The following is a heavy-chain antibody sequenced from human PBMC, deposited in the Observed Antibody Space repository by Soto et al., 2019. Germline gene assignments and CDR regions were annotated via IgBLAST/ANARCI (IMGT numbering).Heavy chain of an antibody. D-gene: IGHD3-3*01. V-gene: IGHV1-58*01. CDR3: HSGVLRFLDPGAFDI. Sequence: RASVKVSCKASGFTFTSSAVQWVRQARGQRLEWIGWIVVGSGNTNYAQKFQERVTITRDMSTSTAYMELSSLRSEDTAVYYCHSGVLRFLDPGAFDIWGQGTMVTVSS. CDR2: IVVGSGNT. CDR1: GFTFTSSA. J-gene: IGHJ3*02.